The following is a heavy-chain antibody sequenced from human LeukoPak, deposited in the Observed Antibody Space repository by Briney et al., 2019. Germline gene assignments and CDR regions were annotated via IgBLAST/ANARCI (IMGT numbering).Heavy chain of an antibody. D-gene: IGHD3-22*01. J-gene: IGHJ4*02. CDR3: LGGPLDRSGYFIQGY. CDR1: GGSISSGGYY. CDR2: IYYTGST. V-gene: IGHV4-31*03. Sequence: ASETLSLTRTVSGGSISSGGYYWSWIRQHPGKGLEWIGYIYYTGSTYYNPSLKSRVIISVDTSRNQFSMKLSSVTAADTAVYYCLGGPLDRSGYFIQGYWGLATLVTVSS.